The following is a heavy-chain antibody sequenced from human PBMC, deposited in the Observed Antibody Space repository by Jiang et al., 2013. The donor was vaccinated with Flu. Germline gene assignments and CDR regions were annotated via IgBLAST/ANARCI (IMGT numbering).Heavy chain of an antibody. V-gene: IGHV3-48*02. J-gene: IGHJ3*02. CDR3: ARGRYCSSTSCPRVAFDI. Sequence: GSLRLSCAASGFTFSSYSMNWVRQAPGKGLEWVSYISSSSSTIYYADSVKGRFTISRDNAKNSLYLQMNSLRDEDTAVYYCARGRYCSSTSCPRVAFDIWGQGTMVTVSS. D-gene: IGHD2-2*01. CDR2: ISSSSSTI. CDR1: GFTFSSYS.